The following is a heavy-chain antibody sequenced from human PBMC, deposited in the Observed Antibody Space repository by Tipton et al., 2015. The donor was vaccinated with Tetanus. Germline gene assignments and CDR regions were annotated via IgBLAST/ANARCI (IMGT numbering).Heavy chain of an antibody. Sequence: SLRLSCAASGITFGSHALHWVRQAPGKGLEWVAVISNDGDNKFYADSVKGRFTISRDHAKNTVYLQMNSLRAEDTAVYFRARRSLTNYGLDVWGQGTPVTVSS. CDR2: ISNDGDNK. D-gene: IGHD1-1*01. J-gene: IGHJ6*02. CDR3: ARRSLTNYGLDV. V-gene: IGHV3-30-3*01. CDR1: GITFGSHA.